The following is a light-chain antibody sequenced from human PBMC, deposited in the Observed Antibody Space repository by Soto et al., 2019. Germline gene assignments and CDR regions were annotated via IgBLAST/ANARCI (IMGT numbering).Light chain of an antibody. Sequence: SYELTQPPSVSVAPGQTARITCGGNNIGSKSVHWYQQKPGQAPVLVVYDDRDRPSGIPERFSGSNSGNTATLTISRVEAGDEADYYCQVWDSSSDVVFGGGTQLTVL. CDR2: DDR. J-gene: IGLJ2*01. CDR1: NIGSKS. CDR3: QVWDSSSDVV. V-gene: IGLV3-21*02.